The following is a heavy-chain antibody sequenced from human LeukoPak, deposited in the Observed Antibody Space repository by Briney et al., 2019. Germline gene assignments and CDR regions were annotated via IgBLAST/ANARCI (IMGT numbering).Heavy chain of an antibody. CDR2: ISDYKGNT. CDR1: GCTFTRYG. D-gene: IGHD3-10*01. CDR3: AREEDYGSGSYRYYYYYMDV. V-gene: IGHV1-18*01. J-gene: IGHJ6*03. Sequence: VASVTVSCKASGCTFTRYGISWVRQAPGQGLEWMGWISDYKGNTNYQQKLQGRATMTTDTSTSTAYMELRSLRSDDTAVYYCAREEDYGSGSYRYYYYYMDVWGKGTTVTVSS.